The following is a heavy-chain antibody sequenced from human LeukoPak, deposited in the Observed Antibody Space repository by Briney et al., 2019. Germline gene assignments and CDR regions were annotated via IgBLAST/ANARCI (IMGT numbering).Heavy chain of an antibody. CDR1: RYTFTSYG. Sequence: ASVKVSCKASRYTFTSYGISWVRQAPGQGLEWMGWISAYNGNTNYAQKLQGRVTMTTDTSTSTAYVELRSLRSDDTAVYYCARVSGYANYYYYMDVWGKGTTVTVSS. J-gene: IGHJ6*03. CDR2: ISAYNGNT. CDR3: ARVSGYANYYYYMDV. V-gene: IGHV1-18*01. D-gene: IGHD5-12*01.